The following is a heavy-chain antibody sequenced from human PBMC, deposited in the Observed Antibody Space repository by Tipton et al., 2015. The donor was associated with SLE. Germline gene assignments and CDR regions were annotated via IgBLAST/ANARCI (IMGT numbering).Heavy chain of an antibody. V-gene: IGHV4-61*10. D-gene: IGHD4-17*01. CDR2: IYYSGST. J-gene: IGHJ6*02. CDR1: GGSISSGSYY. Sequence: TLSLTCTVSGGSISSGSYYWSWVRQPAGKGLDWIGYIYYSGSTNYNPSLKSRVTISVDTSKNPFSLKLSSVTAADTAVYYCARDGTVTGDGMDVWGQGTTVTVSS. CDR3: ARDGTVTGDGMDV.